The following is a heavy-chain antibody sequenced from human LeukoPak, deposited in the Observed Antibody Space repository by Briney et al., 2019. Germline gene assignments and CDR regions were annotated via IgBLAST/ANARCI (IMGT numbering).Heavy chain of an antibody. CDR1: GGSIRSYY. CDR2: FFFGGST. V-gene: IGHV4-59*08. D-gene: IGHD6-19*01. Sequence: PSETLSLTCTVSGGSIRSYYWSWMRQPPGKGLEWIGCFFFGGSTDYNPSLQSRVTISVDTSKNQLSLRVSSVTASDTAVYYCARLRYISGKIYYWGQGTLVTVSS. J-gene: IGHJ4*02. CDR3: ARLRYISGKIYY.